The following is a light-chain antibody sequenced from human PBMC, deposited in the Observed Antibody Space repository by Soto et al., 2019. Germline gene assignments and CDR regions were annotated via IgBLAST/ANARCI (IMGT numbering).Light chain of an antibody. CDR3: EHYERLPPSIS. Sequence: EIVLTQSPGTLSLSPGERATLSCRASQSVSSDYLAWYRQKPGQPPRLLIYGASNRATGITDRFSGSGSGPDFTFSFTKLEPQDSVVYCGEHYERLPPSISFGQGTRL. J-gene: IGKJ5*01. CDR1: QSVSSDY. CDR2: GAS. V-gene: IGKV3-20*01.